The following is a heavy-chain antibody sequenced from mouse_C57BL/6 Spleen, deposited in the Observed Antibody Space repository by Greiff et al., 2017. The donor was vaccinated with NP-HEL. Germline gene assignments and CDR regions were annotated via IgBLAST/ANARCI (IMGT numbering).Heavy chain of an antibody. D-gene: IGHD1-1*01. CDR1: GFTFSNYW. V-gene: IGHV6-3*01. CDR3: TGSTVALDY. CDR2: IRLKSDNYAT. J-gene: IGHJ2*01. Sequence: EVKVVESGGGLVQPGGSMKLSCVASGFTFSNYWMNWVRQSPEKGLEWVAQIRLKSDNYATHYAESVKGRFTISRDDSKSSVYLQMNNLRAEDTGIYYCTGSTVALDYWGQGTTLTVSS.